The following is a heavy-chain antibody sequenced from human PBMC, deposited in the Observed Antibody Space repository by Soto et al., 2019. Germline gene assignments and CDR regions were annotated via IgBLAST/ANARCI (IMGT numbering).Heavy chain of an antibody. D-gene: IGHD6-19*01. CDR3: AKTSSGWYLDYYGMDV. J-gene: IGHJ6*02. CDR1: GYTFTGYY. Sequence: RASVKVSCKASGYTFTGYYMHWVRQAPGQGLEWMGWINPNSGGTNYAQKFQGWVTMTRDTSISTAYMELSRLRSDDTAVYYCAKTSSGWYLDYYGMDVWGQGTTVTVSS. V-gene: IGHV1-2*04. CDR2: INPNSGGT.